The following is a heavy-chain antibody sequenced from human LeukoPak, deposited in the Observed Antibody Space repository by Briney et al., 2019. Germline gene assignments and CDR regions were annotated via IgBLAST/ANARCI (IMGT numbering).Heavy chain of an antibody. V-gene: IGHV3-33*01. CDR3: ARDSIVATGDAFDI. J-gene: IGHJ3*02. CDR1: GFTFSSYG. D-gene: IGHD5-12*01. Sequence: PGGSLRLSCAASGFTFSSYGMHWVRQAPGKGLEWVAVIWYDGSNKYYADSVKGRFTISRDNSKNTLYLQMNSLRAEDTAVYYCARDSIVATGDAFDIWGQGTMVTVSS. CDR2: IWYDGSNK.